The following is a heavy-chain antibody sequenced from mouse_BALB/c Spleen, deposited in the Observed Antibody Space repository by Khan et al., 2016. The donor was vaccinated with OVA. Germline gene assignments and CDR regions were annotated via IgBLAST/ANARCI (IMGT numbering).Heavy chain of an antibody. Sequence: EVELVESGGGLVQPGGSLKLSCAASGFTYSNYAMSWVRQTPEKRLEWVAYISSGGSTSYPARVKGRFALSRDNSRTIQTRQMSGLRSKDTAMYDCARDYWFAYWGQGTLVTVSA. V-gene: IGHV5-6-5*01. CDR2: ISSGGST. J-gene: IGHJ3*01. CDR1: GFTYSNYA. CDR3: ARDYWFAY.